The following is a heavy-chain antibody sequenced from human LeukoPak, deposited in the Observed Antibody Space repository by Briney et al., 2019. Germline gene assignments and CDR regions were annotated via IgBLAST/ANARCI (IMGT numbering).Heavy chain of an antibody. Sequence: GGSLRLSCAASGXTFSSYSVNWVRQAPGKGLESVSSISSSSSYIYYADSVKGRFTISRDNAKNSLYLQMNSLRAEDTAVYYCARESCSSTSCVDYWGQGTLVTVSS. CDR3: ARESCSSTSCVDY. V-gene: IGHV3-21*01. D-gene: IGHD2-2*01. J-gene: IGHJ4*02. CDR1: GXTFSSYS. CDR2: ISSSSSYI.